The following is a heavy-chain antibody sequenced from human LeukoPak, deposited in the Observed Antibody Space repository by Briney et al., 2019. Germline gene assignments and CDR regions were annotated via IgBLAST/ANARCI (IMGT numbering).Heavy chain of an antibody. J-gene: IGHJ4*02. Sequence: GGSLRLSCAASGFTFSSYWMSWVRQAPGKGLEWVANIKQDGSEKYYVDSVKGRFTISRDNSKNTLFLQMNSLRAEDTAVYYCAKRGSVGTLGHFDYWGQGTLVTVSS. CDR1: GFTFSSYW. D-gene: IGHD6-13*01. V-gene: IGHV3-7*03. CDR2: IKQDGSEK. CDR3: AKRGSVGTLGHFDY.